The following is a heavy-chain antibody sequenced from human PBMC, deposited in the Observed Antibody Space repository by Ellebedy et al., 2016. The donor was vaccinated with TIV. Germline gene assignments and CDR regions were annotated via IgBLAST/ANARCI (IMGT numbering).Heavy chain of an antibody. CDR3: ARRDQGIDCGDTSCYKYYHNGLDV. CDR2: ISIYTGNT. J-gene: IGHJ6*02. Sequence: AASVKVSCKASGYNFNTYGIGWVRQAPGQGLEWMGWISIYTGNTNYTQKFQGRVTMTADTSTSTAYMELRSLRSDDTAVYYCARRDQGIDCGDTSCYKYYHNGLDVWGQGTTVTVSS. V-gene: IGHV1-18*04. CDR1: GYNFNTYG. D-gene: IGHD2-2*02.